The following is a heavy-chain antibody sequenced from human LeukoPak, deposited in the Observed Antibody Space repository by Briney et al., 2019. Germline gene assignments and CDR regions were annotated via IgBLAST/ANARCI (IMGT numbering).Heavy chain of an antibody. D-gene: IGHD1-14*01. V-gene: IGHV3-21*01. J-gene: IGHJ4*02. CDR2: ISGASGYM. CDR3: VRDVPTKTITNYYDY. CDR1: GFTFNSYG. Sequence: PGGSLRLSCAASGFTFNSYGINWVRQAPGKGLEWVSFISGASGYMSYSDSVKGRFTISRDNAKNSLYLQMDSLRAEDTAVYYCVRDVPTKTITNYYDYWGQGTLVTVSS.